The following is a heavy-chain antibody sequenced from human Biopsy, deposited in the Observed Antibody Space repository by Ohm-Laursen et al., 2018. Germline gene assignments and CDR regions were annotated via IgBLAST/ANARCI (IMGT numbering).Heavy chain of an antibody. D-gene: IGHD3-3*01. J-gene: IGHJ4*02. V-gene: IGHV1-69*04. CDR2: IVPILGHL. Sequence: VSSVKVSCKASGGPSSNYAFSWVRQAPGQGLEWVGRIVPILGHLNYAQRFQGRVSITADKSTTYVYMELSRLTSGDTAVYYCAADADGYYTEFDYWGPGTLATVSS. CDR3: AADADGYYTEFDY. CDR1: GGPSSNYA.